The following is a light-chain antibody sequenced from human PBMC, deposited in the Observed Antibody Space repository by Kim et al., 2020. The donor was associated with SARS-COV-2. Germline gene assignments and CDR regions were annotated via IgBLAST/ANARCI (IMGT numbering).Light chain of an antibody. Sequence: QWPGRAPILVLYRDKERPSWIPERFSGPRSGTTLTLTITGVQTEDEADYFCQSADISGTSWIFGGGTQLTAL. V-gene: IGLV3-25*03. CDR2: RDK. CDR3: QSADISGTSWI. J-gene: IGLJ2*01.